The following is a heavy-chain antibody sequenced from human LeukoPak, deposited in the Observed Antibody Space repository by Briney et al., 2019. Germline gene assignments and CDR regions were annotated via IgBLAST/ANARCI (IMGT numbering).Heavy chain of an antibody. D-gene: IGHD6-6*01. V-gene: IGHV3-64*02. CDR3: ARGGQYSSSSNFDY. Sequence: GGSLRLSCAASGFTFSNYAMHWVRQAPGKGLEYVSGISSNGVSTYYAESVKGRFTISRDNSKNTLYLQMGSLRAEDMAVCYCARGGQYSSSSNFDYWGQGTLVTVSS. CDR2: ISSNGVST. CDR1: GFTFSNYA. J-gene: IGHJ4*02.